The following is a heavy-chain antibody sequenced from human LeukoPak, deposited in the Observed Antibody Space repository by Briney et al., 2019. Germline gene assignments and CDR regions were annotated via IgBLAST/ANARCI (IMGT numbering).Heavy chain of an antibody. D-gene: IGHD5/OR15-5a*01. Sequence: TSETLSLTCAVSGYSISSGYYWGWIRQPPGKGLEWIGTISHSGSTYYNPSLKSRVTISIDTSKNQFSLTLYSVTAADTAVYYCARRVYPYYFDYWGQGTLVTVSS. CDR1: GYSISSGYY. CDR2: ISHSGST. J-gene: IGHJ4*02. CDR3: ARRVYPYYFDY. V-gene: IGHV4-38-2*01.